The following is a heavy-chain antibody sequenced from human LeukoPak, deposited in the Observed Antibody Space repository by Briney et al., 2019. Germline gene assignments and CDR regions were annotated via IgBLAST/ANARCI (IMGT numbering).Heavy chain of an antibody. CDR1: GGSISSYY. J-gene: IGHJ6*02. D-gene: IGHD3-3*01. V-gene: IGHV4-59*12. Sequence: SETLSLTCTVSGGSISSYYWSWIRQPPGKGLEWIGYIYYSGSTNYNPSLKSRVTMSVDTSKNQFSLKLSSVTAADTAVYYCARDLANYDFWSGSSYYYYGMDVWGQGTTVTVSS. CDR2: IYYSGST. CDR3: ARDLANYDFWSGSSYYYYGMDV.